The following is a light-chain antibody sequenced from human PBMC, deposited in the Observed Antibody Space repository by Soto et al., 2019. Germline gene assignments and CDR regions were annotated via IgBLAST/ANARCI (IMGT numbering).Light chain of an antibody. Sequence: QSVLTQPPSVSGAPGQRVTISCTGNNSNLGAGYDVHWYQQLPGAAPKLVIFGNRNRPSGVPERFSGSKSGTSASLAITGLQAEDEADYYCAAWDGSLNGWVFGGGTKLTVL. V-gene: IGLV1-40*01. J-gene: IGLJ3*02. CDR1: NSNLGAGYD. CDR3: AAWDGSLNGWV. CDR2: GNR.